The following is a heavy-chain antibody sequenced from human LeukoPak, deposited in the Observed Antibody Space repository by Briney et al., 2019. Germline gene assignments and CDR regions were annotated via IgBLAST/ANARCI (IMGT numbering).Heavy chain of an antibody. Sequence: SETLSLTCAVSGGSIKTYNYYWAWIRQPQGKGLEGLATIYYSGNTYYNPSLNSRVFISVHKARNHFSLKLNSVTAADTAVYYCARARLYSSDVPGWFDPWGRGILVTVSS. CDR1: GGSIKTYNYY. J-gene: IGHJ5*02. CDR3: ARARLYSSDVPGWFDP. CDR2: IYYSGNT. D-gene: IGHD6-19*01. V-gene: IGHV4-39*07.